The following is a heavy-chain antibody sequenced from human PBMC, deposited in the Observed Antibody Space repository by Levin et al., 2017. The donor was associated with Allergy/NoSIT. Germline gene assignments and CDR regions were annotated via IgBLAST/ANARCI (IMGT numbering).Heavy chain of an antibody. CDR2: VNTDGTIT. CDR1: GFTFSTYW. V-gene: IGHV3-74*01. CDR3: TTGGDSYSLGY. J-gene: IGHJ4*02. D-gene: IGHD3-10*01. Sequence: GGSLRLSCAASGFTFSTYWMHWVRQAPGKELVWVSRVNTDGTITTYADSVRGRFTISRDDAKKTVSLQMDSLRSEDTAIYYCTTGGDSYSLGYWGQGTLVTVSS.